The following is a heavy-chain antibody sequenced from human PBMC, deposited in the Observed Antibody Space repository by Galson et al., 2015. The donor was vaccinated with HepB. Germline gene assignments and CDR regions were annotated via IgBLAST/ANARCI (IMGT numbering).Heavy chain of an antibody. Sequence: SLRPASEDYGFHYRDYVLKWVGQAPGQGLEWGAILSQDGSEKYFEDLVRVVVSSSSDNSNNILYLHMSTLRPGDTAMYYCTKERYSIFGVTLVADSGMDVWGQGTTVSVSS. CDR2: LSQDGSEK. D-gene: IGHD3-3*01. J-gene: IGHJ6*02. CDR1: GFHYRDYV. CDR3: TKERYSIFGVTLVADSGMDV. V-gene: IGHV3-30*18.